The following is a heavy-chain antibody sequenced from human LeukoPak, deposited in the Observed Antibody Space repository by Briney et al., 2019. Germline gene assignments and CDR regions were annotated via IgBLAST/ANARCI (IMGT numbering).Heavy chain of an antibody. D-gene: IGHD3-22*01. CDR1: GYTFTSYY. CDR3: AGSGYYYGGLTD. CDR2: INPSGGST. V-gene: IGHV1-46*01. Sequence: ASVKVSCKASGYTFTSYYMHWVRQAPGQGLEWMGIINPSGGSTNYAQKFQGRVTMTRDTSTSTVYMELSSLRSEDTAVYYCAGSGYYYGGLTDWGQGTLVTVSS. J-gene: IGHJ4*02.